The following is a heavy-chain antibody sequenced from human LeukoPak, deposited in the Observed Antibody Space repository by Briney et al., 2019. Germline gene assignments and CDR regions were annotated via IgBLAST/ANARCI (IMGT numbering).Heavy chain of an antibody. Sequence: GGSLRLSCAASRFTFSSYEMNWVRQAPGKGLEWVSYISGSGIKHYADSVKGRFTISRDNAKNSLYLQMNSLRVEDTAVYYCAREDTGVAFDIWGQGTTVIVSS. CDR1: RFTFSSYE. CDR3: AREDTGVAFDI. J-gene: IGHJ3*02. D-gene: IGHD2-8*01. CDR2: ISGSGIK. V-gene: IGHV3-48*03.